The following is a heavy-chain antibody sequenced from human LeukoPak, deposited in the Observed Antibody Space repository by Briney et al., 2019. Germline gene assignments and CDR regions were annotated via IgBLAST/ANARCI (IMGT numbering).Heavy chain of an antibody. D-gene: IGHD3-22*01. CDR1: GFTFNDYI. J-gene: IGHJ4*02. CDR3: AKSSYYDASGYYREYYFDY. Sequence: GGSLRLSCAASGFTFNDYIIHWVRQAPGKGLEWVALISYDGSSEYYADSVKGRFTISRDKTKNTLYLQMNSLRAEDTAVYYCAKSSYYDASGYYREYYFDYWGQGTLVTVSS. V-gene: IGHV3-30*04. CDR2: ISYDGSSE.